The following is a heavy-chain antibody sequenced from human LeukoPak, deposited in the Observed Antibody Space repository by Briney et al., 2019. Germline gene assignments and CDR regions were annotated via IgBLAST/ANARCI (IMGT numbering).Heavy chain of an antibody. J-gene: IGHJ1*01. V-gene: IGHV1-18*01. CDR2: ISTYNGNP. D-gene: IGHD2-15*01. CDR3: ARSKGPAYCSGGTCYQTPAEYFQH. CDR1: GYTFTSYG. Sequence: ASVKVSCKASGYTFTSYGINWVRQAPGQGLEWMGWISTYNGNPNYAQKLQGRVTMTTDTSTSTAYMELRSLRSDDTAVYYCARSKGPAYCSGGTCYQTPAEYFQHWGQGTLVTVSS.